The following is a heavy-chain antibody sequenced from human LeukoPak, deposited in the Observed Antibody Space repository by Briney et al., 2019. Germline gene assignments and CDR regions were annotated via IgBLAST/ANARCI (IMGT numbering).Heavy chain of an antibody. CDR3: ARPRPGYGDYEFDY. J-gene: IGHJ4*02. Sequence: ASVKVSCKASGGTFSSYAISWVRQAPGQGLEWMGRIIPILGIANYAQKFQGRVTITADKSTSTAYMELSSLRSEDTAVYYCARPRPGYGDYEFDYWGQGTLVTVSS. V-gene: IGHV1-69*04. CDR1: GGTFSSYA. D-gene: IGHD4-17*01. CDR2: IIPILGIA.